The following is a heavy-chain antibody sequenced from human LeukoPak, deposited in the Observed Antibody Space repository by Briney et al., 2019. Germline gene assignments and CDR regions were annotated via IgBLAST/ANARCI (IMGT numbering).Heavy chain of an antibody. D-gene: IGHD3-22*01. Sequence: PGGSLILSCAASGFTFAPYWMSWVRQAPGRGLEWVANMNQGGSEKYYVDSVKGRFTISRDNAENSLFLQINSLRAEDTAVYYCARLTNSGYHWLFDYWGQGTLVTVSS. V-gene: IGHV3-7*04. CDR3: ARLTNSGYHWLFDY. CDR2: MNQGGSEK. CDR1: GFTFAPYW. J-gene: IGHJ4*02.